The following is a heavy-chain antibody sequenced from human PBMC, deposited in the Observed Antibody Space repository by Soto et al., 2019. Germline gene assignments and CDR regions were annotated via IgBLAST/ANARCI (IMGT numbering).Heavy chain of an antibody. J-gene: IGHJ4*02. CDR1: GFTFSSYA. V-gene: IGHV3-23*01. D-gene: IGHD1-26*01. CDR2: ISGSGGST. Sequence: EVQLLESGGGLVQPGGSLRLSCAASGFTFSSYAMRWVRQAPGKGLEWVSAISGSGGSTYYADSVKGRFTISRDNSKKTLYLQMARRRAEDTDVYYFARRGSGSFFDCWCQGSLGMVSS. CDR3: ARRGSGSFFDC.